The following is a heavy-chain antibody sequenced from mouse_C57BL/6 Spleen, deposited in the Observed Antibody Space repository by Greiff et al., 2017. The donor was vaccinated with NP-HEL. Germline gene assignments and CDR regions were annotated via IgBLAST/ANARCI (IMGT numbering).Heavy chain of an antibody. Sequence: QVHVKQPGAELVKPGASVKLSCKASGYTFTSYWMHWVKQRPGQGLEWIGMIHPNSGSTNYNEKFKSKATLTVDKSSSTAYMQLSSLTSEDSAVYYCARGWDGDYFDYWGQGTTLTVSS. V-gene: IGHV1-64*01. D-gene: IGHD4-1*01. CDR2: IHPNSGST. CDR1: GYTFTSYW. CDR3: ARGWDGDYFDY. J-gene: IGHJ2*01.